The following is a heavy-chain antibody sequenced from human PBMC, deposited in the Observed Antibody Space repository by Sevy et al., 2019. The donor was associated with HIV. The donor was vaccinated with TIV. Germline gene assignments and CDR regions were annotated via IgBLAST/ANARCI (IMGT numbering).Heavy chain of an antibody. V-gene: IGHV3-15*01. Sequence: GGSLRLSCAASGFTFSNAWMSWVRQAPGKGLEWVGRIKSKTDGGTTDYAAPVKGRFTISRDDSKNTLYLQMNSLKTEDTAVYYCTTDIPVFRYFDWAVSEGATFDYWGQGTLVTVSS. J-gene: IGHJ4*02. CDR2: IKSKTDGGTT. CDR3: TTDIPVFRYFDWAVSEGATFDY. D-gene: IGHD3-9*01. CDR1: GFTFSNAW.